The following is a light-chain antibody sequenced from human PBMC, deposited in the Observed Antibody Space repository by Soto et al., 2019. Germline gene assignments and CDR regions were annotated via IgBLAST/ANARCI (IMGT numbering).Light chain of an antibody. CDR1: QAISTW. Sequence: DIQMTQSPSSVSASVGDRVTITCRASQAISTWLAWYQQKPGKAPKLLIYAASNLQTGVPSRFSGSGSGTDITLTISSLQPEDFATYYCQQANSLPRTFGQGTKVEIK. CDR3: QQANSLPRT. CDR2: AAS. J-gene: IGKJ1*01. V-gene: IGKV1D-12*01.